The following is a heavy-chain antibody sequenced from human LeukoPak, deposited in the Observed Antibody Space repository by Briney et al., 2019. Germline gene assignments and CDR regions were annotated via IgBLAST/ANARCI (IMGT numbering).Heavy chain of an antibody. D-gene: IGHD6-6*01. CDR1: GGSFSGYY. Sequence: SETLSLTCAVYGGSFSGYYWSWIRQPPGKGLEWIGEINHSGSTNYNPSLKSRVTISVDTSKNQFSLKLSSVTAADTAVYYCARRSIAARLFDYWGQGTLVPVSS. CDR2: INHSGST. V-gene: IGHV4-34*01. J-gene: IGHJ4*02. CDR3: ARRSIAARLFDY.